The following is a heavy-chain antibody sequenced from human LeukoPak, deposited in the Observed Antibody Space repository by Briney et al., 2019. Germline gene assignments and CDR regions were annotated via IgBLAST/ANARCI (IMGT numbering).Heavy chain of an antibody. CDR3: ARDRGCSSTSCYWFYYMDV. J-gene: IGHJ6*03. CDR1: GFTFSSYS. V-gene: IGHV3-48*01. CDR2: ISSSSSTI. Sequence: GGSLRLSCAASGFTFSSYSMNWVRQAPGKGLEWVSYISSSSSTIYYADSVKGRFTISRDNAKNSLYLQMNSLRAEDTAVYYCARDRGCSSTSCYWFYYMDVWGKGTTVTVSS. D-gene: IGHD2-2*01.